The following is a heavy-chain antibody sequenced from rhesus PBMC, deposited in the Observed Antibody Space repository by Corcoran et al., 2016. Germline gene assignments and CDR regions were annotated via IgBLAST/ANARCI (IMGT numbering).Heavy chain of an antibody. D-gene: IGHD1-1-1*01. V-gene: IGHV4-169*02. Sequence: QLQLQESGPGLVKPSETLSVTCAVSGGSISSSYWSWIRQAPGKGLEWIGYIYGSGSSTNYNPYLKSRVTLSVDTSKNQLSLKLSSVTAADTAVYYCASGIAGKYDYWGQGVLVTVSS. CDR3: ASGIAGKYDY. CDR1: GGSISSSY. J-gene: IGHJ4*01. CDR2: IYGSGSST.